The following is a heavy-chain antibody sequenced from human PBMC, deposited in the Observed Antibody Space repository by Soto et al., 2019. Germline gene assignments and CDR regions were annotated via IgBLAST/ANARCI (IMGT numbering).Heavy chain of an antibody. CDR3: ARIYCSGGSCYSGLGWFDP. Sequence: QVQLQESGPGLVKPPETLSLTCTVSGGFISSYYWSWIGQPAGMELEWIRRIYTSGSTNYNPSLMRRVTMSVDTSKNQFSLKLSSVTAADTAVYYCARIYCSGGSCYSGLGWFDPWGQGTLVTVSS. CDR1: GGFISSYY. D-gene: IGHD2-15*01. V-gene: IGHV4-4*07. J-gene: IGHJ5*02. CDR2: IYTSGST.